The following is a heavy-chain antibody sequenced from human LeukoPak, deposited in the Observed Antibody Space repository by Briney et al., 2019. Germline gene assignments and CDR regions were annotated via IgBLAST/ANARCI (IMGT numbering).Heavy chain of an antibody. CDR2: IKSKGDGGTT. J-gene: IGHJ3*02. CDR3: ASYNDRDAFNI. V-gene: IGHV3-15*01. D-gene: IGHD1-14*01. Sequence: KPGGSLRLSCAASGFTLSDAWMTWVRQAPGKGLEWVGRIKSKGDGGTTDYAAPVKGRFTFSRDDSTNTLFLQMNSLKSEDTAMYYCASYNDRDAFNIWGQGTMVTVSS. CDR1: GFTLSDAW.